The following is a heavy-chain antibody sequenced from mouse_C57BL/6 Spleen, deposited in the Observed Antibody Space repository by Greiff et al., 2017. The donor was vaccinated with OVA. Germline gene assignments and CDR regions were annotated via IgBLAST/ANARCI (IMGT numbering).Heavy chain of an antibody. D-gene: IGHD2-4*01. CDR3: SRYDYDDDAFAY. V-gene: IGHV14-1*01. CDR2: IDPEDGDT. Sequence: EVQLQQSGAELVRPGASVKLSCTASGFNIKDYYMHWVKQRPEQGLEWIGRIDPEDGDTESAPKFQGKATMTADTSSNTAYLQLSSLTSENTDVYNWSRYDYDDDAFAYWGQGTLVTVSA. CDR1: GFNIKDYY. J-gene: IGHJ3*01.